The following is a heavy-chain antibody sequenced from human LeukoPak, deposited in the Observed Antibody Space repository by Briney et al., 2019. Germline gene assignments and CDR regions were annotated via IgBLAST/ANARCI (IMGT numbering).Heavy chain of an antibody. CDR2: INPNSGGA. V-gene: IGHV1-2*02. CDR1: GYTFTGYY. D-gene: IGHD1-26*01. J-gene: IGHJ4*01. CDR3: ARALGASGGGVDY. Sequence: ASVKVSCKASGYTFTGYYMHWVRQAPGQGLEWMGWINPNSGGANYAQKFQGRVTMTRDTSISTAYMELSRLRSDDTAVYYCARALGASGGGVDYGGKEPWSPSPQ.